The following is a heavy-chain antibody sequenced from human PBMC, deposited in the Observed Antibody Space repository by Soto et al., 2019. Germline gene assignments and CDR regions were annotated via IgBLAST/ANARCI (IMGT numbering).Heavy chain of an antibody. CDR3: ARLFGYYDFWSGLDAFDI. CDR2: IYYSGST. V-gene: IGHV4-59*08. J-gene: IGHJ3*02. D-gene: IGHD3-3*01. CDR1: GGSISSYY. Sequence: PSETLSLTCTVSGGSISSYYWSWIRQPPGKGLEWIGYIYYSGSTNYNPSLKSRVTISVDTSKNQFSLKLSSVTAADTAVYYCARLFGYYDFWSGLDAFDIWGQGTMVTVSS.